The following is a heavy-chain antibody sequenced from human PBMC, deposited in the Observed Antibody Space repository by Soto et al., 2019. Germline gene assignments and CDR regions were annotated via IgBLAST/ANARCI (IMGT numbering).Heavy chain of an antibody. CDR3: ARDQYCSRTPGDFDY. Sequence: QVQLQESGPGLVKPSQTLSLTCTVSGDSISSAVYYWNWIRLHQGVGLDGIGFFYCNGNTNYNPYISSRVTLSGQTSNNQVSLKMHTAPAVTTVVSYCARDQYCSRTPGDFDYWGQGALVSVSS. V-gene: IGHV4-31*03. D-gene: IGHD3-10*01. CDR1: GDSISSAVYY. CDR2: FYCNGNT. J-gene: IGHJ4*02.